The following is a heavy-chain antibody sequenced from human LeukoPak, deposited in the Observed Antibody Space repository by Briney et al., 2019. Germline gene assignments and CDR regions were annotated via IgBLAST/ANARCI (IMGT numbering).Heavy chain of an antibody. CDR2: INPSGGST. J-gene: IGHJ4*02. Sequence: GASVQVSCKASGYTFTSYYMHWVRQAPGQGLEWMGIINPSGGSTSYAQKFQGRVTMTRDTSTSTVYMELSSLRSEDTAVYYCARGRGKKWLRSEYYFDYWGQGTLLTVSS. D-gene: IGHD5-12*01. CDR1: GYTFTSYY. V-gene: IGHV1-46*01. CDR3: ARGRGKKWLRSEYYFDY.